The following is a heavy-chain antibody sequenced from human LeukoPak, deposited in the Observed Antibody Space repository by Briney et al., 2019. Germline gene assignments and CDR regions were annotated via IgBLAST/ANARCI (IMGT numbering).Heavy chain of an antibody. V-gene: IGHV1-2*02. J-gene: IGHJ3*02. D-gene: IGHD6-13*01. CDR2: INPNGGGT. Sequence: ASVKVSCKASGYTFTSYGISWVRQAPGQGLEWMGWINPNGGGTNYAQKFQGRVTMTRDTSISTAYMELSRLRSDDTAVYYCARDGATSAAGKGVPKADAFDIWGQGIMVTVSS. CDR1: GYTFTSYG. CDR3: ARDGATSAAGKGVPKADAFDI.